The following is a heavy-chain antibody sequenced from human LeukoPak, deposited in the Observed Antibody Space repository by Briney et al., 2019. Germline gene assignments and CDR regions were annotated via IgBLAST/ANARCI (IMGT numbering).Heavy chain of an antibody. V-gene: IGHV4-34*01. CDR3: AIGQQPGAFDN. CDR1: GGSFSGYY. J-gene: IGHJ3*02. D-gene: IGHD6-13*01. CDR2: INHSGST. Sequence: SSETLSLTCAVYGGSFSGYYWSWIRQPPGKGLEWIGEINHSGSTNYNPSLKSRVTISVDTSKNQFSLKLSSVTAADTAVYYCAIGQQPGAFDNWGQGTMVTVSS.